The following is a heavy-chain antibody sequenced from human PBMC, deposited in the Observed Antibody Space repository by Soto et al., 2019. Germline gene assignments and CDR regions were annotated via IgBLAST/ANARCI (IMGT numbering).Heavy chain of an antibody. Sequence: HPGGSLRLSCAASGFTFDDYAMHWVRQAPGKGLEWVSGISWNSGSIGYADSVKGRFTISRDNAKNSLYLQMNSLRAEDTALYYCAKGRHTLLYYFDYWGQGTLVTVSS. CDR2: ISWNSGSI. V-gene: IGHV3-9*01. D-gene: IGHD2-15*01. CDR1: GFTFDDYA. J-gene: IGHJ4*02. CDR3: AKGRHTLLYYFDY.